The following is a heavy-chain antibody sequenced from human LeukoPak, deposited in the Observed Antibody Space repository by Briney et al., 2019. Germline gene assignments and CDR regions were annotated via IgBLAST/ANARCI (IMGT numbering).Heavy chain of an antibody. J-gene: IGHJ3*01. CDR1: GGSISSYY. CDR3: ARLVESAYYDSTTT. Sequence: SETLSLTCTVSGGSISSYYWSWIRQPPGKGLEWIGDIYYSGSTKYNPSLKSRVTISVDTSKNQFSLKLSSVTAADTAVYYCARLVESAYYDSTTTWGQGTMVTVSS. CDR2: IYYSGST. D-gene: IGHD3-22*01. V-gene: IGHV4-59*01.